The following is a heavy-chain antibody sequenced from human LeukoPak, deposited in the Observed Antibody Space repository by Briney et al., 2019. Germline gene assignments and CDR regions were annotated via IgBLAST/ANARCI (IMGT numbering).Heavy chain of an antibody. CDR1: GGSLSSSY. Sequence: SETVSLTCTVSGGSLSSSYWSWIRQPPGKGLNWIGYIYYSGTTSYNPSLKSRVSISVDTSRNQFSLKLSSVTAADTAVYYCASGDNYSNYYFDYWGQGTLVTVSS. V-gene: IGHV4-59*01. CDR2: IYYSGTT. CDR3: ASGDNYSNYYFDY. J-gene: IGHJ4*02. D-gene: IGHD4-11*01.